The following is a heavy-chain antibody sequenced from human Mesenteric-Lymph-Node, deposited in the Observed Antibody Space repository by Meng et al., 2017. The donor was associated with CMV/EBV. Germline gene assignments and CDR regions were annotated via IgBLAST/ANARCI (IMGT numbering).Heavy chain of an antibody. CDR2: IYPGDSET. V-gene: IGHV5-51*01. CDR3: ARLVAGGYYVADY. D-gene: IGHD3-3*01. Sequence: GESLKISCKGSGYSFTSYWIGWVRQMPGKGLEWMGIIYPGDSETRYIPSFQGQVTISADKSINTSYLQWSSLKGSDTAMYYCARLVAGGYYVADYWGQGTMVTVSS. J-gene: IGHJ4*02. CDR1: GYSFTSYW.